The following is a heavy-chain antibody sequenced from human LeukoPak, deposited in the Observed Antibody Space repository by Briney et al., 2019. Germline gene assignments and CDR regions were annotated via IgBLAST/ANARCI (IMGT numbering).Heavy chain of an antibody. CDR2: TYFRSKWYY. J-gene: IGHJ4*02. CDR3: ARDPVGGSTIFDS. CDR1: GDSLSSDSAA. D-gene: IGHD1-26*01. Sequence: SQTLSLTCAISGDSLSSDSAAWHWLRQSPSRGLEWLARTYFRSKWYYDYALAVKGRITINPDTSKNQFSLQLNSVTPEDTAVYFCARDPVGGSTIFDSWGQGTLVTVSS. V-gene: IGHV6-1*01.